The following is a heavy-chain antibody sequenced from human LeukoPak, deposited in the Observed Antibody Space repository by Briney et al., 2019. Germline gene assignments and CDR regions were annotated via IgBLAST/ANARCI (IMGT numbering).Heavy chain of an antibody. CDR1: GFTFSSYA. V-gene: IGHV3-23*01. J-gene: IGHJ4*02. D-gene: IGHD2-2*01. Sequence: SGGSLRLSCAASGFTFSSYAMSWVRQAPGKGLEWVSAISGSGGSTYYADSVKGRFTISRDNSKNTLYLQMNSPRAEDTAVYYCAKTDDKYQPFDYWGQGTLVTVSS. CDR2: ISGSGGST. CDR3: AKTDDKYQPFDY.